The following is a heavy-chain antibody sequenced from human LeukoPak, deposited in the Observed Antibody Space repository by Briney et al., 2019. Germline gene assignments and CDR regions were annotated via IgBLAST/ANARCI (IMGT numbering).Heavy chain of an antibody. J-gene: IGHJ5*02. CDR1: GGSFSGYY. D-gene: IGHD3-16*02. Sequence: SETLSLTCAVYGGSFSGYYWSWIRQPPGKGLEWIGEINHSGSTNYNPSLKSRVTISVDTSKNQFSLKLSSVTAADTAVYYCARGLTVYDYIWGSYRSRSCFDPWGQGTLVTVPS. CDR2: INHSGST. V-gene: IGHV4-34*01. CDR3: ARGLTVYDYIWGSYRSRSCFDP.